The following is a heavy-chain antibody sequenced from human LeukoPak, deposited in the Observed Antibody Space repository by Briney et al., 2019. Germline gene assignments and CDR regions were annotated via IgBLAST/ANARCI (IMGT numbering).Heavy chain of an antibody. CDR2: IIPILGIA. J-gene: IGHJ4*02. CDR1: GGTFSSYA. V-gene: IGHV1-69*04. D-gene: IGHD4-23*01. Sequence: GASVKVSCKASGGTFSSYAISWVRQAPGQGLEWMGRIIPILGIANYAQKFQGRVTITADKSTSTAYMELSSLRSEDTAVYYCARDAGGLRVVTLQGYWGQGTLVTVSS. CDR3: ARDAGGLRVVTLQGY.